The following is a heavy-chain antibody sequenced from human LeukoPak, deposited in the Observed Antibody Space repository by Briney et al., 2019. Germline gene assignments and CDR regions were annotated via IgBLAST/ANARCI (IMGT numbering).Heavy chain of an antibody. J-gene: IGHJ4*02. Sequence: PGRSLRLSCAASGFSFSRYGMSWVRQAPGKGLEWVSAISGSGGSTYYADSVKGRFTISRDNSKNTLYLQMNSLRAEDTAVYYCAKDKKWLRFRGPHYYFDYWGQGTLVTVSS. V-gene: IGHV3-23*01. CDR3: AKDKKWLRFRGPHYYFDY. CDR1: GFSFSRYG. D-gene: IGHD5-12*01. CDR2: ISGSGGST.